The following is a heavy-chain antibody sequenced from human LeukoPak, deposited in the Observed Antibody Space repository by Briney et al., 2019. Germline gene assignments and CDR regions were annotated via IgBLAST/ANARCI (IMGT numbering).Heavy chain of an antibody. V-gene: IGHV4-31*03. CDR1: GGSISSGGYY. CDR2: IYYSGST. D-gene: IGHD3-9*01. Sequence: TSQTLSLTCTVSGGSISSGGYYWSWIRQHPGKGLEWIGYIYYSGSTYYNPSLKSRVTISVDTSKNQFSLKLSSVTVADTAVYYCARVDYDILTGQTYNWFDPWGQGTLVTVSS. J-gene: IGHJ5*02. CDR3: ARVDYDILTGQTYNWFDP.